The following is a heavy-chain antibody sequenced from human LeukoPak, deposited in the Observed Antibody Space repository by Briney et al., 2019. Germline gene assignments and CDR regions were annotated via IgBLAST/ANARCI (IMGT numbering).Heavy chain of an antibody. J-gene: IGHJ3*02. V-gene: IGHV1-2*02. CDR2: INPNSGGT. Sequence: ASVKVSCKASGYTLTGYYMHWVRQAPGQGLEWMGWINPNSGGTNYAQKFQGRVTMTRDTSISTAYMELSRLRSDDTAVYYCARVPDSSSWYGGAFDIWGQGTMVTVSS. CDR1: GYTLTGYY. CDR3: ARVPDSSSWYGGAFDI. D-gene: IGHD6-13*01.